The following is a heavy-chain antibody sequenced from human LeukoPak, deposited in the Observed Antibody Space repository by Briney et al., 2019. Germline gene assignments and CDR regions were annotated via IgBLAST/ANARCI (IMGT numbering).Heavy chain of an antibody. CDR1: GFTVSSNY. V-gene: IGHV3-7*01. Sequence: GSLRLSCAASGFTVSSNYMNWVRQAPGKGLEWVANIKQDGSEKYYVDSVKGRFTISRDNAKNSLYLQMNSLRAEDTAVYYCARRRWELWSWGGNFDYWGQGTLATVSS. D-gene: IGHD1-26*01. CDR3: ARRRWELWSWGGNFDY. J-gene: IGHJ4*02. CDR2: IKQDGSEK.